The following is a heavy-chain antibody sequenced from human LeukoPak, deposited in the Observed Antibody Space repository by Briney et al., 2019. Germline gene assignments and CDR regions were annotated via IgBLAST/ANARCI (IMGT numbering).Heavy chain of an antibody. D-gene: IGHD3-10*01. J-gene: IGHJ5*02. CDR1: GGSISSGSYY. CDR3: ARLHYYGSGSYPMTGNWFDP. V-gene: IGHV4-61*09. CDR2: IYRSGST. Sequence: SQTLSLTCTVSGGSISSGSYYWSWIRQPAGKRLEWIGHIYRSGSTNYNPSLKSRVTISVDTSKNQFSLKLSSVTAADTAVYYCARLHYYGSGSYPMTGNWFDPWGQGTLVTVSS.